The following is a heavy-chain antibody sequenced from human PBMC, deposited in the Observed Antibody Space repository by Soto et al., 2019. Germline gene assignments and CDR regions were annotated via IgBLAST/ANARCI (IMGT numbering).Heavy chain of an antibody. CDR2: LYYSGST. CDR3: ARAFGCSGGSCYAGYNWFDP. D-gene: IGHD2-15*01. CDR1: GGSISSGGYY. J-gene: IGHJ5*02. V-gene: IGHV4-31*03. Sequence: QVQLQESGPGLVKPSQTLSLTCTVSGGSISSGGYYWSWIRQHPGKGLEWIGYLYYSGSTYYNPSLKSRVTISVDTSKNQFSLKLSSVTAADTAVYYCARAFGCSGGSCYAGYNWFDPWGQGTLVTVSS.